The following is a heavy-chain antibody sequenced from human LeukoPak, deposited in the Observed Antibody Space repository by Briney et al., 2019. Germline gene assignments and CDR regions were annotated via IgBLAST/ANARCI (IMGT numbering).Heavy chain of an antibody. CDR2: IKQDGSEK. V-gene: IGHV3-7*01. Sequence: PGGSLRLSCAASGFTFSSYWMSWVRQAPGKGLEWVANIKQDGSEKYYVDSVKGRFTISRDNAKNSLYLQMNSLRAEDTAVYYCARDRGLLWSNNWFDPWGQGTLVTVS. CDR1: GFTFSSYW. D-gene: IGHD3-10*01. J-gene: IGHJ5*02. CDR3: ARDRGLLWSNNWFDP.